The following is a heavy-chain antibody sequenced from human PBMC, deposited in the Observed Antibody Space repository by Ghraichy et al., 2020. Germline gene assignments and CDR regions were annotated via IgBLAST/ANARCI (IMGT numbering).Heavy chain of an antibody. Sequence: GGSLRLSCATSGFTLATYSMSWVRQPPGKGLEWVSSITQGGAEIHYAESAKGRFTISRDDSKNTLFLQLSGLRVDDTALYYCAKDLVYGDGIWLNWFDPRGQGTLVTVSS. V-gene: IGHV3-23*01. CDR1: GFTLATYS. CDR3: AKDLVYGDGIWLNWFDP. J-gene: IGHJ5*02. CDR2: ITQGGAEI. D-gene: IGHD2-21*02.